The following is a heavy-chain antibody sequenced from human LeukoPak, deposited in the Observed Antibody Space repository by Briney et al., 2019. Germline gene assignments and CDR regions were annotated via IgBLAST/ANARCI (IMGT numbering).Heavy chain of an antibody. Sequence: GASVKVSCKAAGYTFTSYAMHWVRQAPGQRLEWMGWINAGNGNTKYSREFQGRVTIIRDTSASTAYMELSSLRSEDTAVYYCARDRIYYYYGMDVWGQGTTVTVSS. J-gene: IGHJ6*02. CDR1: GYTFTSYA. V-gene: IGHV1-3*01. CDR2: INAGNGNT. D-gene: IGHD2-15*01. CDR3: ARDRIYYYYGMDV.